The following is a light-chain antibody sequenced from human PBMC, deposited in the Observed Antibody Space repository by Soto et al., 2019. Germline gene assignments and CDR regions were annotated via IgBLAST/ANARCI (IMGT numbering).Light chain of an antibody. CDR2: SAS. Sequence: EIVMTQSPATLSVSPGERVTLSCRASQSVSSNLAWYQQKPGQAPRLLFYSASTRATGIPDRFSGSGSGTEFTLTISSLQSEDFAIYYCQQYNNWPRTFGQGTKVEIK. CDR3: QQYNNWPRT. J-gene: IGKJ1*01. V-gene: IGKV3-15*01. CDR1: QSVSSN.